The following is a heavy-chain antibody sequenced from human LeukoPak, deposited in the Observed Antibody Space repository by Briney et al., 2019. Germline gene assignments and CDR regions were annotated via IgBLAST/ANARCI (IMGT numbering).Heavy chain of an antibody. J-gene: IGHJ4*02. CDR1: GGSISSYY. CDR3: AREGVMVPAAIS. D-gene: IGHD2-2*01. Sequence: SETLSLTCTVSGGSISSYYWSWIRQPPGKGLEWIGYIYYSGSTNYNPSLKSRVTISVDTSKNQFSLKLSSVTAADTAVYYCAREGVMVPAAISWGQGTLVTVSS. V-gene: IGHV4-59*01. CDR2: IYYSGST.